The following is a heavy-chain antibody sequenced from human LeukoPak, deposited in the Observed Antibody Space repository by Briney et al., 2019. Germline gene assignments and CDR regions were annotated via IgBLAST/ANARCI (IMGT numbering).Heavy chain of an antibody. CDR3: ARVGYCSGGSCYSPHYYYMGV. CDR2: INHSGST. CDR1: GGSFSGYY. V-gene: IGHV4-34*01. Sequence: SETLSLTCAVYGGSFSGYYWTWIRQPPGKGLEWIGEINHSGSTNYNPSLKSRVTISVDTSKNQFSLKLSSVTAADTAVYYCARVGYCSGGSCYSPHYYYMGVWGKGTTVTVSS. D-gene: IGHD2-15*01. J-gene: IGHJ6*03.